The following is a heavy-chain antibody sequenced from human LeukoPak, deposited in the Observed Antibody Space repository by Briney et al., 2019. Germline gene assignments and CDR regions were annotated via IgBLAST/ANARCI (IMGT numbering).Heavy chain of an antibody. V-gene: IGHV1-69*04. CDR2: IIPIFGIA. CDR3: ARPINYYDSSGEGVYAFDI. CDR1: GGTFSSYA. J-gene: IGHJ3*02. Sequence: SVKVSCKASGGTFSSYAISCVRQAPGQGLEWMERIIPIFGIANYAQKFQGRVTITADKSTSTAYMELSSLRSEDTAVYYCARPINYYDSSGEGVYAFDIWGQGTMVTVSS. D-gene: IGHD3-22*01.